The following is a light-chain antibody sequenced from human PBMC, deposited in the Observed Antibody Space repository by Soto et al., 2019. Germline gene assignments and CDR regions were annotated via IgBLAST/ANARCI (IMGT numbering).Light chain of an antibody. CDR1: SSDVGLYDY. J-gene: IGLJ1*01. Sequence: QSALTQPPSASGSPGQSVTISCTGTSSDVGLYDYVSWYQQHPGKVPKLLIYEVTQRPSGVPDRFSGSKSGNTASLTVSGLQAEDEADYYCSSYGGNSNYVFGTGTKGT. CDR3: SSYGGNSNYV. V-gene: IGLV2-8*01. CDR2: EVT.